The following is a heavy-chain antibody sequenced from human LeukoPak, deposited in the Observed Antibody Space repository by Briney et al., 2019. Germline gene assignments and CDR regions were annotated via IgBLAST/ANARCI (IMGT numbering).Heavy chain of an antibody. J-gene: IGHJ4*02. CDR1: GFTFSSYG. D-gene: IGHD2-21*02. CDR2: IYSGGST. Sequence: AGGSLRLSCAASGFTFSSYGMHWVRQAPGKGLEWVSVIYSGGSTYYAGSVKGRFTISRDNSKNTLYLQMNSLRAEDTAVYYCARDLYCGGDCAHSYWGQGTLVTVSS. V-gene: IGHV3-53*01. CDR3: ARDLYCGGDCAHSY.